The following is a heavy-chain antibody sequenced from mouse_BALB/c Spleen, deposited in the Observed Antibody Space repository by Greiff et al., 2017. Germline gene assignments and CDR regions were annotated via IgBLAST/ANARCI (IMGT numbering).Heavy chain of an antibody. V-gene: IGHV1-69*01. J-gene: IGHJ3*01. CDR1: GYTFTDYW. D-gene: IGHD1-2*01. CDR3: ARSEYGYTFAY. Sequence: QVQLQQPGAELVMPGASVKMSCKASGYTFTDYWMHWVKQRPGQGLEWIGAIDTSDSYTSYNQKFKGKATLTVDESSSTAYMQLSSLTSEDSAVYYCARSEYGYTFAYWGQGTLVTVSA. CDR2: IDTSDSYT.